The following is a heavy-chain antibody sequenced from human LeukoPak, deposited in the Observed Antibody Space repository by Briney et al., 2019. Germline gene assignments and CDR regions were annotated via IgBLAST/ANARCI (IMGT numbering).Heavy chain of an antibody. V-gene: IGHV3-74*01. CDR3: ARDLAWGAFDY. CDR1: GFTFSSYW. Sequence: GGSLRLSCAASGFTFSSYWIHWVRQAPGKGLVWVSRIDTDGSNTNYADSVKGRFTISRDNAQNTVYLQMNSLRVEDTAVYYCARDLAWGAFDYWGQGTLVTVSS. D-gene: IGHD7-27*01. CDR2: IDTDGSNT. J-gene: IGHJ4*02.